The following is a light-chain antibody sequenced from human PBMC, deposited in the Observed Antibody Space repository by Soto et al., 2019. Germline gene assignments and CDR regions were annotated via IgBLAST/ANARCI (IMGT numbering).Light chain of an antibody. CDR3: QSDDSSLSGSVV. CDR2: GNS. CDR1: SSNIGAGYD. J-gene: IGLJ2*01. Sequence: QSVLTQPPSVSGAPGQRVTISCTGSSSNIGAGYDVHWYQQLPGTAPKLLIYGNSNRPSVVPDRFSGSKSGTSASLAITGLQAEDEADYYCQSDDSSLSGSVVFGGGTKLTVL. V-gene: IGLV1-40*01.